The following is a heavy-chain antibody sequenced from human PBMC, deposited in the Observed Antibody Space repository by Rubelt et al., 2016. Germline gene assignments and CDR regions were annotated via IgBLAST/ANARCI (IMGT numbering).Heavy chain of an antibody. CDR1: GASINSGGHH. J-gene: IGHJ4*02. CDR3: ARSDYIFGSYYFDS. D-gene: IGHD4-11*01. CDR2: VHYSGNT. Sequence: QVQLQESGPGLVMPSQVLSLICSVSGASINSGGHHWSWIRQHPGKGLEWIAYVHYSGNTNYNPSLKSRVTGSVDTSKNQISLRLSSVTAADTAVYYCARSDYIFGSYYFDSWGQGTLVTVSS. V-gene: IGHV4-61*08.